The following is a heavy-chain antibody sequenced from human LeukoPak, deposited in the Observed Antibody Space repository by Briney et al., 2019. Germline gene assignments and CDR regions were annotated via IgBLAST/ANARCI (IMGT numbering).Heavy chain of an antibody. D-gene: IGHD2/OR15-2a*01. CDR2: ITSSSSYI. CDR1: RFTFPSYS. Sequence: GGSLRLSCAASRFTFPSYSMNWVRQAPGKGLEWVSSITSSSSYISYADSMKGRFTISRDNAKKSLHLQMNSLRAEDTAVYYCASSTLSGIGVFDIWGQGTMVTVSS. V-gene: IGHV3-21*01. J-gene: IGHJ3*02. CDR3: ASSTLSGIGVFDI.